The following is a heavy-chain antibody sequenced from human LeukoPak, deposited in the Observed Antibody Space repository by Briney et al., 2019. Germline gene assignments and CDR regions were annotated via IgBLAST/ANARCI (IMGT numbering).Heavy chain of an antibody. J-gene: IGHJ4*02. CDR3: ARSSGLAFWAAVAGKNPLGY. CDR2: INPNSGGT. Sequence: GASVKVSCKASGYTFTGYYMHWVRQAPGQGLEWMGWINPNSGGTNYAQKFQGRVTMTRDTSISTAYMELSRLRSDDTAVYYCARSSGLAFWAAVAGKNPLGYWGQGTLVTVSS. CDR1: GYTFTGYY. D-gene: IGHD6-19*01. V-gene: IGHV1-2*02.